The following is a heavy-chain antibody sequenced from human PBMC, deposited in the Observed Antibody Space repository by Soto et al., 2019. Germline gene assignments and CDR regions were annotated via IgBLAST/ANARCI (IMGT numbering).Heavy chain of an antibody. CDR3: TREQQLATTYYYYGMDV. CDR1: GFTFGDYA. CDR2: IRSKAYGGTT. J-gene: IGHJ6*02. D-gene: IGHD6-13*01. V-gene: IGHV3-49*04. Sequence: LRLSGTASGFTFGDYAMSWVRQAPGKGLEWVGFIRSKAYGGTTEYAASVKGRFTISRDDSKSIAYLQMNSLKTEDTAVYYCTREQQLATTYYYYGMDVWGQGTTVTVSS.